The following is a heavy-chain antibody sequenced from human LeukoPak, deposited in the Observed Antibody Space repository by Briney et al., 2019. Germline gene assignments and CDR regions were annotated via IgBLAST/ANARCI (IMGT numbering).Heavy chain of an antibody. V-gene: IGHV4-28*05. CDR3: ARKTTAGPTKAAFDI. Sequence: SGTLSLTCSVSGYSISTSNYWAWIRQPPGRGLEWIGHIYYSGGIYYNPSLKSRVTMSVDTSRNQFSLKLSSVTAVDTAVYYCARKTTAGPTKAAFDIWGQGTMVAVST. CDR2: IYYSGGI. D-gene: IGHD2-21*02. J-gene: IGHJ3*02. CDR1: GYSISTSNY.